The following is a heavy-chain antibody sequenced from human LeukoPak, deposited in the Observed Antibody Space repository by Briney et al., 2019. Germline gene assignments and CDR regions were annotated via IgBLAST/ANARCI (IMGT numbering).Heavy chain of an antibody. Sequence: SETLSLTCTVSGGSISSSTYYWGWIRQPPGKGLEWIGSIYYSGSTYYNPSLKSRVTISVDTSKNQFSLKLSSVTAADTAVYYCARHWYDILTGPLPFDIWGQGTMVTVSS. V-gene: IGHV4-39*01. CDR2: IYYSGST. J-gene: IGHJ3*02. CDR3: ARHWYDILTGPLPFDI. D-gene: IGHD3-9*01. CDR1: GGSISSSTYY.